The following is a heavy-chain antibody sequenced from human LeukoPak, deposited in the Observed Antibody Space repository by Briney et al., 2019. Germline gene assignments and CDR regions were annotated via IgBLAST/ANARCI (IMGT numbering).Heavy chain of an antibody. J-gene: IGHJ5*02. V-gene: IGHV4-59*12. CDR3: ARDRWYDILTGYYGRSANWFDP. CDR1: GGSISSYY. CDR2: IYYSGST. Sequence: ASETLSLTCTVSGGSISSYYWSWIRQPPGKGLEWIGYIYYSGSTNYNPSLKSRVTISVDTSKNQFSLKLSSVTTADTAVYYCARDRWYDILTGYYGRSANWFDPWGQGTLVTVSS. D-gene: IGHD3-9*01.